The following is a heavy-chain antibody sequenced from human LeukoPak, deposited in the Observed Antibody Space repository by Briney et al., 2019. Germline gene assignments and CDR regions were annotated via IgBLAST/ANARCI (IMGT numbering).Heavy chain of an antibody. D-gene: IGHD6-19*01. CDR3: ARGQWLVQGAFDI. CDR2: IWYDGSNK. V-gene: IGHV3-33*01. J-gene: IGHJ3*02. Sequence: PGGSLRLSCAASGFTFSSYGMRWVRQAPGKGLEWVAVIWYDGSNKYYADSVKGRFTISRDNSKNTLYLQMNSLRAEDTAVYYCARGQWLVQGAFDIWGQGTMVTVSS. CDR1: GFTFSSYG.